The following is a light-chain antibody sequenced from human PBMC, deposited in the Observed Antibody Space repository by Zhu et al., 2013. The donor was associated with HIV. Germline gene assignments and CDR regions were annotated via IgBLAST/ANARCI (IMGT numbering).Light chain of an antibody. CDR1: QSISTW. J-gene: IGKJ1*01. V-gene: IGKV1-5*03. CDR2: GAS. CDR3: QQSYSTPWT. Sequence: DIQMTQSPSTLSASVGDRVIITCRASQSISTWLAWYQQKPGRAPKLLVYGASTLQSGVPSRFSGSGSGTEFTLTINSLQPDDFATYYCQQSYSTPWTFGQGTKVEIK.